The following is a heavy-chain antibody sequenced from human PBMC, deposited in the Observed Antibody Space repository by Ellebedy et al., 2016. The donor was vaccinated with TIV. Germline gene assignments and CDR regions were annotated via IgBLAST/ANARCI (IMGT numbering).Heavy chain of an antibody. CDR3: AKDLGYCGGDCWGVYYYYYYGMDV. CDR2: IYSGGST. J-gene: IGHJ6*02. V-gene: IGHV3-53*05. Sequence: GGSLRLSCAASGFTVSSNYMSWVRQAPGKGLEWVSVIYSGGSTYYADSVKGRFTISRDNSKNTPYLQMNSLRAEDTAVYYCAKDLGYCGGDCWGVYYYYYYGMDVWGQGTTVTVSS. CDR1: GFTVSSNY. D-gene: IGHD2-21*02.